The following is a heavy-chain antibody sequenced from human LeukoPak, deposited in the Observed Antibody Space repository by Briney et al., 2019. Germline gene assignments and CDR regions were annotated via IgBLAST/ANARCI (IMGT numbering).Heavy chain of an antibody. CDR1: GGTFSSSA. CDR3: ARGGIAAAGTPDY. Sequence: ASVKVSCEASGGTFSSSAISLVPQAPGQGLEWMGRIIPILGIANYAQKFQGRVTITADKSTSTAYMELSSLRSEDTAVYYCARGGIAAAGTPDYWGQGTLVTVSS. V-gene: IGHV1-69*04. J-gene: IGHJ4*02. D-gene: IGHD6-13*01. CDR2: IIPILGIA.